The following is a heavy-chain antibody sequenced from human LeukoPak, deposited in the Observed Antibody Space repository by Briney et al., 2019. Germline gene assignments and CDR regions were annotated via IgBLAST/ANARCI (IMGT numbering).Heavy chain of an antibody. D-gene: IGHD5-24*01. CDR2: INSDGSST. Sequence: GGSLRLSCAASGFTFSSYWMHWVRQAPGKGLVWVSRINSDGSSTSYADSVKGRFTISRDNAKNSLYLQMNSLRAEDTAVYYCAREKVEMATFLDYWGQGTLVTVSS. CDR3: AREKVEMATFLDY. CDR1: GFTFSSYW. V-gene: IGHV3-74*01. J-gene: IGHJ4*02.